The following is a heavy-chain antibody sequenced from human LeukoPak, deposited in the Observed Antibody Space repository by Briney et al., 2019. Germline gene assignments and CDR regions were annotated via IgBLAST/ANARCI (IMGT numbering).Heavy chain of an antibody. Sequence: SETLSLTCTVSGGSITSGGNYWTWIRQHPGEGLEWIGYISHSGSTYYNPSLKSRVSISVGTSKNQLSLQLGSVTAADTAVYYCARYYCGSSSCPGVDYWGRGTLVTVSS. J-gene: IGHJ4*02. D-gene: IGHD2-2*01. CDR2: ISHSGST. V-gene: IGHV4-31*03. CDR3: ARYYCGSSSCPGVDY. CDR1: GGSITSGGNY.